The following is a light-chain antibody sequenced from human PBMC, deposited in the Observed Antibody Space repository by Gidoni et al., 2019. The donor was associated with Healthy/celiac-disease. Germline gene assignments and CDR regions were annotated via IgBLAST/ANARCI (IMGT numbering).Light chain of an antibody. Sequence: EIVLTQSPGTLSLSPGERATLSCRASQSVGSSYLAWYQQNPGQAPRLLIYGASSRATGIPDRFSGSGSGTDFTLTISRLEPEDFAVYYCQQYGSSPPMYTFGQGTKLEIK. CDR2: GAS. J-gene: IGKJ2*01. V-gene: IGKV3-20*01. CDR3: QQYGSSPPMYT. CDR1: QSVGSSY.